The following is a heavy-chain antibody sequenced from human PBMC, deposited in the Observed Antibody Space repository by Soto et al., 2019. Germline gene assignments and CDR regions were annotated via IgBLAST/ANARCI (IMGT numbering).Heavy chain of an antibody. CDR3: AGTQQLVRSLRPYYMDV. CDR2: IYYSGST. V-gene: IGHV4-59*08. D-gene: IGHD6-6*01. Sequence: SETLSLTCTVSGGSISSYYWSWIRQPPGKGLEWIGYIYYSGSTNYNPSLKSRVTISVDTSKNQFSLKLSSVTAADTAVYYCAGTQQLVRSLRPYYMDVWGKGTTVTVSS. CDR1: GGSISSYY. J-gene: IGHJ6*03.